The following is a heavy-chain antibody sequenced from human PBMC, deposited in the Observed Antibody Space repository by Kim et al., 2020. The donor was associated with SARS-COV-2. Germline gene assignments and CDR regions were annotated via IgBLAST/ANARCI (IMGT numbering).Heavy chain of an antibody. CDR2: IRQSGSDI. CDR1: GFTFSSYR. J-gene: IGHJ4*02. Sequence: GGSLRLSCAASGFTFSSYRMNWVRQAPGKGLEWVSSIRQSGSDIYYVDSVKGRFTISRDNAKNSLYLQMNSLRAEDTAVYYCARSHYSGCYRQESYYFDYWGQGTLVTVSS. V-gene: IGHV3-7*01. CDR3: ARSHYSGCYRQESYYFDY. D-gene: IGHD3-22*01.